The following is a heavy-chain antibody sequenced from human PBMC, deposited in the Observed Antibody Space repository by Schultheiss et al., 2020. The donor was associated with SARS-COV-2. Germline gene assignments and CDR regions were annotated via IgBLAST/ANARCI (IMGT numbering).Heavy chain of an antibody. D-gene: IGHD1-26*01. V-gene: IGHV3-15*01. J-gene: IGHJ3*02. CDR3: AILGSYLSHDAFDI. CDR1: GFTFSNAW. CDR2: IKSKTDGGTT. Sequence: GGSLRLSCAASGFTFSNAWMSWVRQAPGKGLEWVGRIKSKTDGGTTDYAAPVKGRFTISRDDSKNTLYLQMNSLKTEDTAVYYCAILGSYLSHDAFDIWGQGTMVTVSS.